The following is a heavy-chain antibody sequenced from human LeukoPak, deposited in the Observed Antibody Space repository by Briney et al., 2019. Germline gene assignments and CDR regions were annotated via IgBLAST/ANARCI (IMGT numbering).Heavy chain of an antibody. D-gene: IGHD6-19*01. J-gene: IGHJ4*02. CDR1: GYTFTSYD. Sequence: GASVTVSCKASGYTFTSYDIHWVRQATGQGLEWMGWMNPNSGNTGYAQKFQGRVTMTRNTSISTAYMELSSLRSEDTAVYYCARATGYSSGWYFDYWGQGTLVTVSS. V-gene: IGHV1-8*01. CDR2: MNPNSGNT. CDR3: ARATGYSSGWYFDY.